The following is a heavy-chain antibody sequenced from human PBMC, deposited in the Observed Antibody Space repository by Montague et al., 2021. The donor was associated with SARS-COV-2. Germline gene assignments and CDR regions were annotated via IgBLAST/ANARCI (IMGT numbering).Heavy chain of an antibody. CDR3: ARGARQGYGFRLGSFDS. V-gene: IGHV4-34*01. J-gene: IGHJ4*02. CDR1: GGSFSGYY. CDR2: INHSGST. D-gene: IGHD3-10*01. Sequence: SETLSITCVVYGGSFSGYYWNWIRQPPGKGLEWIGEINHSGSTNYNPSLKSRVTMSVDTSKNQFSLKLSSVTAADTAVYYCARGARQGYGFRLGSFDSWGQGTLVTVSS.